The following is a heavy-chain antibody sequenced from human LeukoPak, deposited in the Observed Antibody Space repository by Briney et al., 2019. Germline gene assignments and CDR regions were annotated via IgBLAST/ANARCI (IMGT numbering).Heavy chain of an antibody. CDR3: ARGATTYYFDY. CDR1: GGSFSGYY. CDR2: INDGGST. V-gene: IGHV4-34*01. Sequence: PSETLSLTCGVSGGSFSGYYWSWIRQSPGKGLEWIGEINDGGSTNYNPSLKSRVTMSIDMSKYQFFLKLTSVTAADTALYYCARGATTYYFDYWGQGTLVTVSS. D-gene: IGHD5-12*01. J-gene: IGHJ4*02.